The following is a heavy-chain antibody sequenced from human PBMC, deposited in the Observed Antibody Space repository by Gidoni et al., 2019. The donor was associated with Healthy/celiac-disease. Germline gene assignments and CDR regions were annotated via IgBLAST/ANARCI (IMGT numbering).Heavy chain of an antibody. CDR2: IYYSGST. Sequence: QLQLQESGPGLVKPSETLSLTCTVPGGSISSSSYYWGWIRQPPGKGLEWIGSIYYSGSTYYNPSLKSRVTISVDTSKNQFSLKLSSVTAADTAVYYCARESIAAAGTKAFDIWGQGTMVTVSS. D-gene: IGHD6-13*01. CDR1: GGSISSSSYY. CDR3: ARESIAAAGTKAFDI. J-gene: IGHJ3*02. V-gene: IGHV4-39*07.